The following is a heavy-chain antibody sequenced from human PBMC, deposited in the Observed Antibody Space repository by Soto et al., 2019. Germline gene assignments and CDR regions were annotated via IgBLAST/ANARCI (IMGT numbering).Heavy chain of an antibody. CDR2: ISGSGGST. D-gene: IGHD2-21*02. CDR3: AKDPLAYCGGDCYPTPITGAFDI. J-gene: IGHJ3*02. Sequence: EVQLLESGGGLVQPGGSLILSCAASGFTFSSYAMSWFRQAPGKGLEWVSAISGSGGSTYYADSVQGRFTISRDNSKNTLYLQMNSMRAEDTAVYYCAKDPLAYCGGDCYPTPITGAFDIWCQGTMVTVSS. V-gene: IGHV3-23*01. CDR1: GFTFSSYA.